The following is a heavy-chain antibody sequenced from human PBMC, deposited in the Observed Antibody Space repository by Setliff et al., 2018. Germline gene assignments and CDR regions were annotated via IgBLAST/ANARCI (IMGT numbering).Heavy chain of an antibody. J-gene: IGHJ4*02. CDR1: GGSFSTHY. Sequence: PSETLSLTCTVSGGSFSTHYWNWIRQTPGKGLEWIGYIYYSGSTYYNPSLESRITISIETFKNQVYLNLTSVTAADTAVYYCARGGTFRYFDFWGQGAPVTVSS. D-gene: IGHD5-12*01. V-gene: IGHV4-59*11. CDR3: ARGGTFRYFDF. CDR2: IYYSGST.